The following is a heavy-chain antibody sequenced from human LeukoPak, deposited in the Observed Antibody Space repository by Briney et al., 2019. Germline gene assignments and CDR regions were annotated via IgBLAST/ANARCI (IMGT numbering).Heavy chain of an antibody. J-gene: IGHJ3*02. CDR3: ASQSGSYHDAFDI. CDR2: IWYDGSNK. Sequence: PGRSLRLSCAASGFTFSSYGMHWVRQAPGKGLEWVAVIWYDGSNKYYADSVKGRFTISRDNSKNTLYLQMNSLRAEDTAVYYCASQSGSYHDAFDIRGQGTMVTVSS. D-gene: IGHD1-26*01. CDR1: GFTFSSYG. V-gene: IGHV3-33*01.